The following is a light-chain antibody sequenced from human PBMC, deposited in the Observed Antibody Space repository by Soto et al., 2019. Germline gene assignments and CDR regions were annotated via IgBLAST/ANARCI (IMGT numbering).Light chain of an antibody. J-gene: IGLJ3*02. CDR3: SSYTSSSTGV. CDR2: EVT. CDR1: SSDVGTYNY. V-gene: IGLV2-14*01. Sequence: QSALTQPASVSGSPGQSITISCIGTSSDVGTYNYVSWYQQHPGKAPKLMIYEVTNRPSGVSNRFSGSKSGNTASLTISGLQAEDEADYYCSSYTSSSTGVFGGGTKLTVL.